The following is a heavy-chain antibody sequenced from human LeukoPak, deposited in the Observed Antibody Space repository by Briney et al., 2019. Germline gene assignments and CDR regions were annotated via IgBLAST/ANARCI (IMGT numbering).Heavy chain of an antibody. CDR1: GFTLNSYL. J-gene: IGHJ3*01. D-gene: IGHD1-14*01. CDR3: ARSNPNRNALDL. Sequence: GGCLRLSCAASGFTLNSYLMSWVRQAPGRGLEWVANINKDGSEENYLDSVKGRFTVSSDNAKNSLYLQMNSLRGEDTAVYYCARSNPNRNALDLWGQGTMVTISS. V-gene: IGHV3-7*01. CDR2: INKDGSEE.